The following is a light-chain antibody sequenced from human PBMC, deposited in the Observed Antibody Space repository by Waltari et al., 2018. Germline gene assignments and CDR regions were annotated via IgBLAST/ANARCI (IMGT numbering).Light chain of an antibody. CDR3: QKYGTLPAT. J-gene: IGKJ1*01. CDR2: EAS. Sequence: EIVLTQSPGTLSLSPGERATLSCRASQSVSRYLAWYQQKPGQAPRLLIYEASRRATGIPDRFSGSGSGTDFTLTISRLEPKDFAVYYCQKYGTLPATFGQGTKVEIK. V-gene: IGKV3-20*01. CDR1: QSVSRY.